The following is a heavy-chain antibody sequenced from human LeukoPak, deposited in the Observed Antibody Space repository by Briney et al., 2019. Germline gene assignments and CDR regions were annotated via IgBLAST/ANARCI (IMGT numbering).Heavy chain of an antibody. D-gene: IGHD2-15*01. V-gene: IGHV3-48*03. J-gene: IGHJ6*03. CDR3: AKDGEDIVVVLAAINYYYMDV. Sequence: GGSLRLSCAASGFTFSSYEMNWVSQAPGKGLEWVSYISSSGSNIYYADSVKGRLTNSRDNAKNSLFLQMNILRAEDTAVYYCAKDGEDIVVVLAAINYYYMDVWGKGTTVTISS. CDR2: ISSSGSNI. CDR1: GFTFSSYE.